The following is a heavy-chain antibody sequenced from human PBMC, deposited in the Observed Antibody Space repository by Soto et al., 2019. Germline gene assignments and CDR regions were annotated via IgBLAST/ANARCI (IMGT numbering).Heavy chain of an antibody. CDR3: ARGGEYSTSFDY. V-gene: IGHV4-34*01. CDR1: GGSFSGYY. Sequence: QMHLQQWGAGLLKPSETLSLTCAVYGGSFSGYYWSWIRQSPGKGLEWIGEINHSGNTNSSPSLKSRVTISGDTSKNQFSLNRSSVTAADTAVYYCARGGEYSTSFDYWGQGTLVTVSS. D-gene: IGHD6-6*01. J-gene: IGHJ4*02. CDR2: INHSGNT.